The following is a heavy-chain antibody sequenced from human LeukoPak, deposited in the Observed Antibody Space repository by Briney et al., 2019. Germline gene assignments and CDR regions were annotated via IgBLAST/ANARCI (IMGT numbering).Heavy chain of an antibody. J-gene: IGHJ4*02. CDR3: ARGARATPDF. Sequence: GGSLRLSCAASGFRFSGHYMSWIRQAPGKGLEWISYITNSGDFVNYADSVKGRFTISRDNAKNSLYLQMNSLRAEDTAVYYCARGARATPDFWGQGTVVTVSS. V-gene: IGHV3-11*01. D-gene: IGHD1-26*01. CDR1: GFRFSGHY. CDR2: ITNSGDFV.